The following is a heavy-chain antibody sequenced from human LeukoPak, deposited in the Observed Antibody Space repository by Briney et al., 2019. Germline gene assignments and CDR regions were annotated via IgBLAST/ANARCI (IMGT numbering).Heavy chain of an antibody. J-gene: IGHJ4*02. Sequence: RPGGSLRLSCAASGFTFDDYGMSWVRQAPGEGLEWVSGINWNGGSTGYADSVKGRFTISRDNAKNSLYLQMNSLRAEDTALYYCARGDYYGSGSSGGDYWGQGTLVTVSS. CDR3: ARGDYYGSGSSGGDY. CDR1: GFTFDDYG. CDR2: INWNGGST. D-gene: IGHD3-10*01. V-gene: IGHV3-20*04.